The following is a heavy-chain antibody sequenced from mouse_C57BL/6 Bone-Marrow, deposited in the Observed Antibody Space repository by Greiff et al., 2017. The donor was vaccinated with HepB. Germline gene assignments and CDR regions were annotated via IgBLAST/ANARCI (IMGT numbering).Heavy chain of an antibody. CDR2: IYPSDSET. V-gene: IGHV1-61*01. J-gene: IGHJ4*01. CDR3: ARGEVTDYYAMDY. Sequence: VKLVESGAELVRPGSSVKLSCKASGYTFTSYWMDWVKQRPGQGLEWIGNIYPSDSETHYNQKFKDKATLTVDKSSSTAYMQLSSLTSEDSAVYYCARGEVTDYYAMDYWGQGTSVTVSS. D-gene: IGHD2-2*01. CDR1: GYTFTSYW.